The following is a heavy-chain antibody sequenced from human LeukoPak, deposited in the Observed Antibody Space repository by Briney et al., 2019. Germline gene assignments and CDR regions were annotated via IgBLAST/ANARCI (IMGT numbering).Heavy chain of an antibody. J-gene: IGHJ6*02. CDR3: ARDEGPYYYHYGMDV. CDR2: ISSSSSTI. CDR1: GFTFSSYS. V-gene: IGHV3-48*01. Sequence: GGSLRLSCAASGFTFSSYSMNWVRQAPGKGLEWVSYISSSSSTIYYADSVKGRFTISRDNAKNSLYLQMNSLRAEDTAVYYCARDEGPYYYHYGMDVWGQGTTVTVSS.